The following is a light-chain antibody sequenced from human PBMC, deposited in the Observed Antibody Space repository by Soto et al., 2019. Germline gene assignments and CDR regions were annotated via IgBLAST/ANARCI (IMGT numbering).Light chain of an antibody. Sequence: QSVLTQPASVSGSPGQSITISCTGTSSDVGLYNLVSWYQQLPGKAPKLIIYEVNERPSGISDRFSGSKSGNTASLTISGLQDEDEADYYCCSYFGSSILMFGGGTKVTV. CDR2: EVN. J-gene: IGLJ3*02. V-gene: IGLV2-23*02. CDR3: CSYFGSSILM. CDR1: SSDVGLYNL.